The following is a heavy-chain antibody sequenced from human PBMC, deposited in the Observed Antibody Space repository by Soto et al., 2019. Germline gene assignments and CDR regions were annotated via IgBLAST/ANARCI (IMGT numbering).Heavy chain of an antibody. CDR2: INHSGST. CDR3: ARGTRITIFGVVIMGYWFDP. J-gene: IGHJ5*02. D-gene: IGHD3-3*01. CDR1: GGSFSGYY. V-gene: IGHV4-34*01. Sequence: SEALSLTCAVYGGSFSGYYWSWIRHPPGKGLEWIGEINHSGSTNYNPSLKSRVTISVDTSKNQFSLKLSSVTAADTPVYYCARGTRITIFGVVIMGYWFDPWGQGTLVTVSS.